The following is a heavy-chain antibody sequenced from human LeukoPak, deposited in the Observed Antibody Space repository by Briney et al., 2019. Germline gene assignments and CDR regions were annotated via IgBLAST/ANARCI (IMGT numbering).Heavy chain of an antibody. CDR3: WAIVTTIKLDF. CDR2: VSHSGSI. CDR1: GGAISSSSYS. D-gene: IGHD5-12*01. J-gene: IGHJ4*02. Sequence: SETLSLTCTVSGGAISSSSYSWGWIRQPPGKGLEWIGSVSHSGSINYDPSLKNRVTISVDTSKNQFSLRLSSVTAADTAVYYCWAIVTTIKLDFWGQGTLVTVSS. V-gene: IGHV4-39*01.